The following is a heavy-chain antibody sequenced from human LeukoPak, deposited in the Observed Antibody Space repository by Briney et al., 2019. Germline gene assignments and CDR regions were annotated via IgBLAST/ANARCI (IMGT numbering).Heavy chain of an antibody. Sequence: GGSLRLSCAASGFTVSSNYMSWVRQAPGKGLEWVSVIYSGGSTYYADSVKGRFTISRAKNTLYLQMNSLRAEDTAVYYCAELGMIGGVWGKGTTVTISS. CDR1: GFTVSSNY. V-gene: IGHV3-66*01. CDR3: AELGMIGGV. D-gene: IGHD3-10*02. CDR2: IYSGGST. J-gene: IGHJ6*04.